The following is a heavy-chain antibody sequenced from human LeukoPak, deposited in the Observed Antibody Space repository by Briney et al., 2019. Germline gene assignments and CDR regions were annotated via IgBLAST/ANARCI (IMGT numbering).Heavy chain of an antibody. CDR3: AKAVSHSYFDF. CDR2: INPSGGST. D-gene: IGHD6-19*01. J-gene: IGHJ4*02. Sequence: PGGSLRLSCAASGFTFSSYEMNWVRQAPGRGLEWVSGINPSGGSTYYADSVKGRFTISRDNSKNTLYLQMNSLRAEDTALYFCAKAVSHSYFDFWGQGTLVTVSA. V-gene: IGHV3-23*01. CDR1: GFTFSSYE.